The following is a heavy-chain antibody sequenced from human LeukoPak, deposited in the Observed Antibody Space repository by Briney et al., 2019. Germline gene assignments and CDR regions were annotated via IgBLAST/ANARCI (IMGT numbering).Heavy chain of an antibody. V-gene: IGHV4-39*01. CDR2: IYYTGST. CDR1: GGPISRSSYY. J-gene: IGHJ3*02. CDR3: ARPRSGGWLVDTFDI. D-gene: IGHD6-19*01. Sequence: SETLSLTCTVSGGPISRSSYYWGWIRQPPGKGLEWIGSIYYTGSTYDNPSLKSRVTISVDTSKNQFSLKLSSVTAADTAVYYCARPRSGGWLVDTFDIWGQGTMVTVSS.